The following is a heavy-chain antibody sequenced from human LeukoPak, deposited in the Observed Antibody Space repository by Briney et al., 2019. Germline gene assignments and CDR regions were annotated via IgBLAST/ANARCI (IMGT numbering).Heavy chain of an antibody. CDR1: GGSISSGSYY. D-gene: IGHD3-10*01. J-gene: IGHJ6*03. CDR2: IYTSGST. V-gene: IGHV4-61*02. CDR3: ARGRYYYGSGSEYYYYMDV. Sequence: SETLSLTCTVSGGSISSGSYYWSWIRQPAGKGLEWIGRIYTSGSTNYNPSLKSRVTISVDTSKNQFSLKLSSVTAADTAVYYCARGRYYYGSGSEYYYYMDVWGKGTTVTISS.